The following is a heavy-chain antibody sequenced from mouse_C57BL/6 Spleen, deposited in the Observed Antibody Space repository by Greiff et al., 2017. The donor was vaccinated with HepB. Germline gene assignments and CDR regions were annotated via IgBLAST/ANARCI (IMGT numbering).Heavy chain of an antibody. CDR2: INPSNGGT. J-gene: IGHJ1*03. V-gene: IGHV1-53*01. CDR1: GYTFTSYW. Sequence: QVQLQQSGTELVKPGASVKLSCKASGYTFTSYWMHWVKQRPGQGLEWIGNINPSNGGTNYNEKFKSKATLTVDKSSSTAYMQLSSLTSEDSAVYYCARLGGSDWYFDVWGTGTTVTVSS. D-gene: IGHD1-1*02. CDR3: ARLGGSDWYFDV.